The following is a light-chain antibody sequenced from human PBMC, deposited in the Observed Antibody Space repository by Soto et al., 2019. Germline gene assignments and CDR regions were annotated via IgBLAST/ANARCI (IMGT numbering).Light chain of an antibody. CDR1: SSDVGGYNY. J-gene: IGLJ1*01. V-gene: IGLV2-14*01. CDR3: SSYTSSSNLYA. Sequence: QSVLTQPASVSGSPGQSITISCTGTSSDVGGYNYVSWYQQHPGKAPKLMIYDVSNRPSGVSNRFSGSKSGNTASLTISGLQAEDEADYYCSSYTSSSNLYASGTGTTVTVL. CDR2: DVS.